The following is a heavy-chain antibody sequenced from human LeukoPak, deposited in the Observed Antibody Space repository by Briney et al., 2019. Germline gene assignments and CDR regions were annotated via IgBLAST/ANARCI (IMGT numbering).Heavy chain of an antibody. D-gene: IGHD1-26*01. V-gene: IGHV3-53*01. Sequence: PGGSLRLSCAASGIAVTGSYMSWVRQPPGKGLEWVSFISINTDTFYADSVRGRFTISRDSSENTLFLQMNSLRDEDSAVYYCAIAQSWDELFDSWGQGTLVTVSS. CDR1: GIAVTGSY. J-gene: IGHJ4*02. CDR2: ISINTDT. CDR3: AIAQSWDELFDS.